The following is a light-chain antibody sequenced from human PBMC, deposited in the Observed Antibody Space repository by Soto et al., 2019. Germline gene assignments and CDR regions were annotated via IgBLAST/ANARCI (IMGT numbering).Light chain of an antibody. V-gene: IGKV2D-29*01. Sequence: DVVLTQTPRSLSVTPGQPASISCKSSQSLLYSDGRTYVYWYLQKPGQPPQLLIHEVSNRFSGVPERISGSGSGTDFTLKISRVEAEDVGVYYCMQSIQLPITFGGGTNVEIK. CDR1: QSLLYSDGRTY. J-gene: IGKJ4*01. CDR2: EVS. CDR3: MQSIQLPIT.